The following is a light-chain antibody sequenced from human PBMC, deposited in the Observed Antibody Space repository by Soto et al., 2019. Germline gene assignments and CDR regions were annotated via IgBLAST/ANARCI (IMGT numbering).Light chain of an antibody. CDR1: NSDVGRYNL. CDR2: EAN. V-gene: IGLV2-23*01. CDR3: CSYAPVSTWV. Sequence: QSALTNPASVSGSPGQSITISCTGTNSDVGRYNLVSWYQHHPGKAPKLVIYEANKRPSGISERFSVSKSGNTASLTISGLQAEDEGHYYCCSYAPVSTWVFGGGTKVTVL. J-gene: IGLJ3*02.